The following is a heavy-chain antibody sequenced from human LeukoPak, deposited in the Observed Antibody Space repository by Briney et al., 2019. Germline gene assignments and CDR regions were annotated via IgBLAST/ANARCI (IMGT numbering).Heavy chain of an antibody. Sequence: GGSLRLSCAASGFTFSDFHMIWVRQAPGKGLEWVSSIFPSSDEIHYADSVKGRFTISRDNSRSTLSLQMDSLRAEDTATYYCATYRQIQVPFEFWGQGTLVTVSS. CDR1: GFTFSDFH. J-gene: IGHJ4*02. D-gene: IGHD5-18*01. CDR2: IFPSSDEI. CDR3: ATYRQIQVPFEF. V-gene: IGHV3-23*01.